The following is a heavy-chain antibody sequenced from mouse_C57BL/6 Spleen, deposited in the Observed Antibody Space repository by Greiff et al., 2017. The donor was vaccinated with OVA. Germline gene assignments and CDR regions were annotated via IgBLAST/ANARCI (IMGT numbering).Heavy chain of an antibody. CDR3: ASYYSNYEEDYYAMDY. CDR2: IYPGSGNT. CDR1: GYTFTDYY. J-gene: IGHJ4*01. V-gene: IGHV1-76*01. D-gene: IGHD2-5*01. Sequence: VKLQESGAELVRPGASVKLSCKASGYTFTDYYINWVKQRPGQGLEWIARIYPGSGNTYYHEKFKGKAKLTAEKSTSTAYMQLSSLTSEDSAVYFCASYYSNYEEDYYAMDYWGQGTSVTVSS.